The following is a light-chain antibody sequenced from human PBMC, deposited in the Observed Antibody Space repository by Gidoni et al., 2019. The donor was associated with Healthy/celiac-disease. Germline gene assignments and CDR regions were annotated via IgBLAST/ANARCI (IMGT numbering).Light chain of an antibody. J-gene: IGLJ2*01. CDR1: TSNIGSNP. Sequence: QSVLTQPPSTSGPPGQTITISCSESTSNIGSNPVNWYQHIPGASPKLLIYSNSQRPSGVPDRCSGSKSGTSASLAISDLQSEDEADYYCATWVDRLNGLTFGGGTKLTVL. CDR3: ATWVDRLNGLT. V-gene: IGLV1-44*01. CDR2: SNS.